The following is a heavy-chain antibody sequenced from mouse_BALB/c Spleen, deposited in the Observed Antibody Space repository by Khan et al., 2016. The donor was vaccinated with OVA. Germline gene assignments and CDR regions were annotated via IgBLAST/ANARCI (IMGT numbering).Heavy chain of an antibody. CDR2: ISSTGST. CDR3: ARSLYYSDSYALDY. J-gene: IGHJ4*01. V-gene: IGHV3-2*02. CDR1: GYSITSDYA. D-gene: IGHD2-13*01. Sequence: EVQLQGSGPGLVKPSQSLSLTCTVTGYSITSDYAWNWIRQFPGNKLEWMGYISSTGSTSYNPSLKGRISITRDTSKNQFFLHLNSVTSEDTATSYCARSLYYSDSYALDYWGQGTPVTVSS.